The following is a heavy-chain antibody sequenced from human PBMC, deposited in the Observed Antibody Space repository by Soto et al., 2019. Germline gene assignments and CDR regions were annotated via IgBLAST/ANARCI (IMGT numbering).Heavy chain of an antibody. CDR3: VKDPGAVTGDEYFQH. CDR2: ISHNGGTT. D-gene: IGHD6-19*01. Sequence: GGSLSLSCSASGFTFSSYAMHWVRQAPGKGLEYASGISHNGGTTYYVDSVKGRFIISRDNSKNTLYLQMTSLKTEDTAVYYCVKDPGAVTGDEYFQHWGLGTLVTVSS. V-gene: IGHV3-64D*06. J-gene: IGHJ1*01. CDR1: GFTFSSYA.